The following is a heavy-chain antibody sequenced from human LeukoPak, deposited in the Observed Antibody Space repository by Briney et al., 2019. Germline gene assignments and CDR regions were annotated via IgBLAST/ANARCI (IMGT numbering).Heavy chain of an antibody. CDR2: ISYDGSNK. J-gene: IGHJ6*02. CDR3: ARGASSSGTYYYYGMDV. V-gene: IGHV3-30*04. D-gene: IGHD6-6*01. CDR1: GFTFSSYA. Sequence: GGSLRLSCAASGFTFSSYAIHWVRQAPGKGLEWVAVISYDGSNKYYADSVKGRFTTSRDNSKNTLYLQMNSLRAEDTAVYYCARGASSSGTYYYYGMDVWGQGTTVTVSS.